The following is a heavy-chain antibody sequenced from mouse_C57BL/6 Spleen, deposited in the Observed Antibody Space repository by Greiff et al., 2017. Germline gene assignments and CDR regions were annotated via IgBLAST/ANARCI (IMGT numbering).Heavy chain of an antibody. CDR3: ARERAYYSNYWFAY. Sequence: EVQLQESGGGLVKPGGSLKLSCAASGFTFSDYGMHWVRQAPEKGLEWVAYISSGSSTIYYADTVKGRFTISRDNAKNTLFLQMTSLRSEDTAMYYCARERAYYSNYWFAYWGQGTLVTVSA. CDR2: ISSGSSTI. CDR1: GFTFSDYG. D-gene: IGHD2-5*01. V-gene: IGHV5-17*01. J-gene: IGHJ3*01.